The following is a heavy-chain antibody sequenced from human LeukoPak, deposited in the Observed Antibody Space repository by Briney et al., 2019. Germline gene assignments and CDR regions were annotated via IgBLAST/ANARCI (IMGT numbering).Heavy chain of an antibody. CDR2: IYYSGST. CDR3: TKAETAVPVAMSKVDS. D-gene: IGHD2-2*01. V-gene: IGHV4-59*01. Sequence: SETLSLTCAVYGGSFSGYYWSWIRQPPGKGLEWIGYIYYSGSTNYNPSLKSRVTISVDTSKDQFSLKLSSVTAADTAVYYCTKAETAVPVAMSKVDSWGQGTLVTVSS. J-gene: IGHJ4*02. CDR1: GGSFSGYY.